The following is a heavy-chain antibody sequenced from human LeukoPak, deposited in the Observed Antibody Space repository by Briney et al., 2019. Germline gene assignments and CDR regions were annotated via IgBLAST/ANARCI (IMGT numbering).Heavy chain of an antibody. V-gene: IGHV1-46*01. CDR3: ASLAIGYCTNGVCYDY. D-gene: IGHD2-8*01. Sequence: GASVKVSCKASGYTFTSYYMHWVQQAPGQGLEWMGIINPSGGSTSYAQKFQGRVTMTRDTSTSTVYMELSSLRSEDTAVYYCASLAIGYCTNGVCYDYWGQGTLVTVSS. CDR2: INPSGGST. J-gene: IGHJ4*02. CDR1: GYTFTSYY.